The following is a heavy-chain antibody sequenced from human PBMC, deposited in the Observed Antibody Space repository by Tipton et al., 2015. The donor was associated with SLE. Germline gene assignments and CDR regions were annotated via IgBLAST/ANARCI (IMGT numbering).Heavy chain of an antibody. J-gene: IGHJ4*02. D-gene: IGHD1-26*01. Sequence: SLRLSCAASGFTFSSYGMHRVRQAPGKGLEWVSVIYSGGSTYYADSVKGRFTISRDNSKNTLYLQMNSLRAEDTAVYYCARDVGVGATDYWGQGTLVTVSS. CDR3: ARDVGVGATDY. V-gene: IGHV3-NL1*01. CDR2: IYSGGST. CDR1: GFTFSSYG.